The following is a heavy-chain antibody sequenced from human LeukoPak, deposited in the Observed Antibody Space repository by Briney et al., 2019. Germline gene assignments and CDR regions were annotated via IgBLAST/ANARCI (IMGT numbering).Heavy chain of an antibody. V-gene: IGHV4-59*01. CDR2: IYYSGST. CDR3: ARVYGDYVGEWFDP. CDR1: GGSISSYY. Sequence: KSSQTLSLTCTVSGGSISSYYWSWIRQPPGKGLEWIGYIYYSGSTNYNPSLKSRVTISIDTSKNQFSLKLSSVTAADTAVYYCARVYGDYVGEWFDPWGQGTLVTVSS. D-gene: IGHD4-17*01. J-gene: IGHJ5*02.